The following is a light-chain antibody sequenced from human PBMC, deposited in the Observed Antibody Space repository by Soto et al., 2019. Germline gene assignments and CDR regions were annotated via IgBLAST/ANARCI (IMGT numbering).Light chain of an antibody. CDR1: QDIGLF. Sequence: DIQLTQSPSFLSASVGDRVSITCRASQDIGLFLAWYQQIPGQAPRLLMYGSSRLENGVPSRFSGSESGTEFTLTVSSLQPEDFGTYYCQQLKSYPLSFGGGTKVEV. V-gene: IGKV1-9*01. CDR3: QQLKSYPLS. J-gene: IGKJ4*01. CDR2: GSS.